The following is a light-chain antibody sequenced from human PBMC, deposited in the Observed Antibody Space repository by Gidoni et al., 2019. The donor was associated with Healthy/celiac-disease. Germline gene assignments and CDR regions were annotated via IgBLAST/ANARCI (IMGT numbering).Light chain of an antibody. CDR1: QSISSY. Sequence: DIQMTQSPSSLSASVGDRVTITCRASQSISSYLHWYQQKPGKAPKLLIYAASSLQSGVPSRFSGSGSGTDFTLTISSLQPEDFATYYCHQSYSTPMCSFGQGTKLEIK. V-gene: IGKV1-39*01. CDR3: HQSYSTPMCS. CDR2: AAS. J-gene: IGKJ2*04.